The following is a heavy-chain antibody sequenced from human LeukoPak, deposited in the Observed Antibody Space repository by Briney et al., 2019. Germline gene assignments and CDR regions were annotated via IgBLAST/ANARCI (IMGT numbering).Heavy chain of an antibody. Sequence: GGSLRLSCVASGFTFSSYSMSWVRQAPGKGLEWMSYISSSSTTTYYADSVEGRFTIFRDNTENSLHLQMSSLRAEDTAVYYCARGQRYSSGWYGDAFDIWGQGTMVTVSS. J-gene: IGHJ3*02. CDR2: ISSSSTTT. CDR3: ARGQRYSSGWYGDAFDI. CDR1: GFTFSSYS. D-gene: IGHD6-19*01. V-gene: IGHV3-48*01.